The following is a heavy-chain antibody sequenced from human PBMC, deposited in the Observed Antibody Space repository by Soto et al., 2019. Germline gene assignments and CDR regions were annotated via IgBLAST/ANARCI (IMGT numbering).Heavy chain of an antibody. CDR1: GFSLSTNGVG. J-gene: IGHJ4*02. D-gene: IGHD4-17*01. V-gene: IGHV2-5*02. Sequence: QITLKESGPTLVKPTQTLTLTCTFSGFSLSTNGVGVGWIRQPPGKALEWLALIYCDDDKHYSPSLKSSLTITKDTSKSQVVHTMTNMDPVDTGTYYCAHVEATVTKVWGQGTLVTVSA. CDR3: AHVEATVTKV. CDR2: IYCDDDK.